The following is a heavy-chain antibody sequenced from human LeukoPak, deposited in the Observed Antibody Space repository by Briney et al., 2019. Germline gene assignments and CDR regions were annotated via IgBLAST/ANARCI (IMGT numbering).Heavy chain of an antibody. CDR3: ARELPGPRFFDY. CDR1: VYTFTGYY. CDR2: INPNSGGT. V-gene: IGHV1-2*02. J-gene: IGHJ4*02. Sequence: ASVNVSCKASVYTFTGYYMHGVGQAPGQGLEWMGWINPNSGGTNYAQKFQCTVTMTRDTSISTAYMELSRLRSDDTAVYYCARELPGPRFFDYSGQGTLVTVSS.